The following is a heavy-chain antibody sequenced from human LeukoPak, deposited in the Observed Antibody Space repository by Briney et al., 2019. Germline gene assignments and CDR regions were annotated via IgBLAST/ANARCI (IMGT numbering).Heavy chain of an antibody. CDR2: SFTNFDRT. CDR3: AIVVSDILPGYWYYFDY. J-gene: IGHJ4*02. D-gene: IGHD3-9*01. Sequence: AGKVSFYSAAASFSSYTICMVRHPHGPGHGLMGGSFTNFDRTNYAQKFQGSVTITSDEYTSTAYMQLSSLRSEDAAAYYYAIVVSDILPGYWYYFDYWGEGTLVTVSS. V-gene: IGHV1-69*13. CDR1: AASFSSYT.